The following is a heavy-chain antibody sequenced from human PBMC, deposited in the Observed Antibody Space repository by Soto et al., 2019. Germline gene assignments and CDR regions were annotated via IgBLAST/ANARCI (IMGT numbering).Heavy chain of an antibody. CDR3: ARGPMPTTAYYMDV. D-gene: IGHD5-12*01. CDR2: IYYSGST. J-gene: IGHJ6*03. Sequence: SETLSLTCTVAWGSGNNYYWSWIRQPPGKGLEWVGYIYYSGSTNYNPSLKSRVTISVDTSKTQFSLKLSSVTAADTAVYYCARGPMPTTAYYMDVWGKGTTVTVSS. CDR1: WGSGNNYY. V-gene: IGHV4-59*02.